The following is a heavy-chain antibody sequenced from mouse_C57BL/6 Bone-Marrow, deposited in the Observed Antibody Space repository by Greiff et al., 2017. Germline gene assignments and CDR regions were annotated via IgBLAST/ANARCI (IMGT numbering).Heavy chain of an antibody. CDR3: ARNEVRSVLYAMDY. D-gene: IGHD2-14*01. V-gene: IGHV1-69*01. CDR1: GYTFTSYW. Sequence: QVQLQQPGAELVKPGASVKVSCKASGYTFTSYWMHWVKQRPGQGLEWIGEIDPSDSYTNYNQKFKGKSTLTVDKSSSTAYMRLSSLTSEDSAVYYCARNEVRSVLYAMDYWGQGTSVTVSS. CDR2: IDPSDSYT. J-gene: IGHJ4*01.